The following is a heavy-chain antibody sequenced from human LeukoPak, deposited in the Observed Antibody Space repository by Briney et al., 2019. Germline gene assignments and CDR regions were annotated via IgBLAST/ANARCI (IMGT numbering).Heavy chain of an antibody. CDR2: IYYSGST. CDR3: AGRCPSYCTGGSCYSCDY. J-gene: IGHJ4*02. V-gene: IGHV4-31*03. Sequence: SQTLSLTCSVSGGSISSGGYYWSWIRQHPGQGLEWIGNIYYSGSTYYNPSLKSRVTISVDTSKNQFSLKLTSVTAADTAVYYCAGRCPSYCTGGSCYSCDYWGRGTLVTVSS. CDR1: GGSISSGGYY. D-gene: IGHD2-15*01.